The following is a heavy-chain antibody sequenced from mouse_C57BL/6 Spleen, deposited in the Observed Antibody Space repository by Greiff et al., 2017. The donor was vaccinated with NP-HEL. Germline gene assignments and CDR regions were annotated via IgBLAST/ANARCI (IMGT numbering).Heavy chain of an antibody. Sequence: DVKLVESGGDLVKPGGSLKLSCAASGFTFSSYGMSWVRQTPDKRLEWVATISSGGSYTYYPDSVKGRFTISRDNAKNTLYLQMSSLKSEDTAMYYCARALLITTVVAKDWFAYWGQGTLVTVSA. CDR1: GFTFSSYG. CDR3: ARALLITTVVAKDWFAY. V-gene: IGHV5-6*02. J-gene: IGHJ3*01. CDR2: ISSGGSYT. D-gene: IGHD1-1*01.